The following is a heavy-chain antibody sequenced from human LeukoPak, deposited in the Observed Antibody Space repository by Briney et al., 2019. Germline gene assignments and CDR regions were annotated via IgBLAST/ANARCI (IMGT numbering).Heavy chain of an antibody. V-gene: IGHV4-59*01. CDR2: IYYSGST. Sequence: SETLSLTCTVSGGSISSYYWSWIRQPPGKGLEWIGYIYYSGSTNYKPSLKSRVTISVDTSKNQFSLKLSSVTAADTAVYYCARGHFDWLGGEIDYWGQGTLVTVSS. CDR3: ARGHFDWLGGEIDY. D-gene: IGHD3-9*01. J-gene: IGHJ4*02. CDR1: GGSISSYY.